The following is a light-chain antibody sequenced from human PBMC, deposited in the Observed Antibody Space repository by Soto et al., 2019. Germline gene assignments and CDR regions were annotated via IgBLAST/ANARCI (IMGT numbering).Light chain of an antibody. CDR1: QSISTY. Sequence: DIQMTQSPSSLSASVGDRVTITCRASQSISTYLNWYQQKPGKAPNLLIYAASSLQSGVPSRFSGSGSGTDFTLTISSLQPEEFATYYCQQSYSTSWTFGQGTKVEIK. J-gene: IGKJ1*01. CDR3: QQSYSTSWT. V-gene: IGKV1-39*01. CDR2: AAS.